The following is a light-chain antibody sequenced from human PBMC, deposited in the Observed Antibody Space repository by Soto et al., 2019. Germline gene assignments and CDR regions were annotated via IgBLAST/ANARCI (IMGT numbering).Light chain of an antibody. CDR1: QTVSIY. CDR3: QQSYSTPPT. CDR2: AAS. Sequence: DIQMTQSPSTLSASVADRVTITCRASQTVSIYLNWYRQKPGKAPELLIFAASSLQSGVPSRFSGSGSGTDFTLTISSLQPEDFATYYCQQSYSTPPTFGQGTKVDIK. J-gene: IGKJ1*01. V-gene: IGKV1-39*01.